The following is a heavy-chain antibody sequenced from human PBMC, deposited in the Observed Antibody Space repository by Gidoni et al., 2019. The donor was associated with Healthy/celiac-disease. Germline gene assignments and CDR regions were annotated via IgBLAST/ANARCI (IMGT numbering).Heavy chain of an antibody. CDR2: IYYSGST. Sequence: QFQLQESGPGLVKPSETLSLTCTVSRGSNSSYYWSWIRQPPGKGLEWIGYIYYSGSTNYNPSLKSRVTISVDTSKNQFSLKLSSVTAADTDVYYCARSRLIYSSSPFDYWGQGTLVTVSS. J-gene: IGHJ4*02. CDR3: ARSRLIYSSSPFDY. CDR1: RGSNSSYY. D-gene: IGHD6-13*01. V-gene: IGHV4-59*08.